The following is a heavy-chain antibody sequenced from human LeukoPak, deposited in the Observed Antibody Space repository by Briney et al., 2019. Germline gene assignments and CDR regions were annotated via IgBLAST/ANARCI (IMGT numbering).Heavy chain of an antibody. J-gene: IGHJ6*03. CDR3: SRVIYYYYMDV. CDR1: GFTFSSYA. Sequence: GGSLRLSCAASGFTFSSYAMTWVRQAPGKGLEWVGRTRNKANSYTTHYAASVRARFTISRDDSKNSVYLQMNSLKTEDTAVYYCSRVIYYYYMDVWGKGTTVTVSS. V-gene: IGHV3-72*01. CDR2: TRNKANSYTT.